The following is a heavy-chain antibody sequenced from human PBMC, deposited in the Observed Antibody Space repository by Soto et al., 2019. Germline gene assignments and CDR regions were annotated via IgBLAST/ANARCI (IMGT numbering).Heavy chain of an antibody. CDR3: ASQLDSSSGSNFSHDYDYVMDV. V-gene: IGHV3-48*01. CDR2: IRSNRSTI. J-gene: IGHJ6*02. CDR1: GFTFSSYG. Sequence: GGSLRLSCAASGFTFSSYGMYWVRQAPGKGLEKVAYIRSNRSTIYYADNVKGQFTISRDNSKNKLYLQMNSLRAEDTAVYYCASQLDSSSGSNFSHDYDYVMDVWGQGTTVTVSS. D-gene: IGHD6-6*01.